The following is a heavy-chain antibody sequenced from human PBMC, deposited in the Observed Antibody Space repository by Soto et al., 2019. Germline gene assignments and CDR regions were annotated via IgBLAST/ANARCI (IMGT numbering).Heavy chain of an antibody. CDR2: INHSGST. D-gene: IGHD3-10*01. CDR3: ARGVVVKRGSGSPTKDYSGGYYYYMDV. CDR1: GGSFSGYY. J-gene: IGHJ6*03. Sequence: QVQLQQWGAGLLKPSETLSLTCAVYGGSFSGYYWSWIRQPPGTGLEWIGEINHSGSTNYNPSLMSRVTISVDSSKNQFSLKLSSVTAADTAVYYCARGVVVKRGSGSPTKDYSGGYYYYMDVWGKGTTVTVSS. V-gene: IGHV4-34*01.